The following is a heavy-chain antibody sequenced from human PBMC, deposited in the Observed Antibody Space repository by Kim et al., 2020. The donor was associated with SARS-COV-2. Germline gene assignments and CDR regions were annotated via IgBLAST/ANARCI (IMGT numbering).Heavy chain of an antibody. CDR1: GFTVSSNY. D-gene: IGHD3-22*01. CDR2: IYSGGST. CDR3: ARAFPRYYYDSSGYLGAFDY. Sequence: GGSLRLSRAASGFTVSSNYMNWVRQAPGKGLEWVSVIYSGGSTYYADSVKGRFTISRDNSKNTLYLQMNSLRAEDTAVYYCARAFPRYYYDSSGYLGAFDYWGQGTLVTVSS. V-gene: IGHV3-53*01. J-gene: IGHJ4*02.